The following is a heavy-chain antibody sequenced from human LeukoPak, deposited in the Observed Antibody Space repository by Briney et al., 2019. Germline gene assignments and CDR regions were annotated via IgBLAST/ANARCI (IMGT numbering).Heavy chain of an antibody. J-gene: IGHJ6*03. Sequence: KPSETLSLTCTVSGGSISSYYWNWIRQPPGKGLEWIGYVDHTGSTNFNPSLNGRVSISRVTTKNLFSLRLRSVTAADTAVYFCARGRVSSSTWYSTYYYYFYMDVWGKGTTVTVSS. D-gene: IGHD1-1*01. V-gene: IGHV4-59*01. CDR3: ARGRVSSSTWYSTYYYYFYMDV. CDR1: GGSISSYY. CDR2: VDHTGST.